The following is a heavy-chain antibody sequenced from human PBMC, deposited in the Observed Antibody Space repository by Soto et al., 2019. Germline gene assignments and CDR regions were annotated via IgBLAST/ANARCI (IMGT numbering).Heavy chain of an antibody. CDR2: ISTYNGKT. CDR1: GYTFSTYP. V-gene: IGHV1-18*01. J-gene: IGHJ4*02. Sequence: VASVKVSFKTSGYTFSTYPISWVRQAPGQGLEWVGWISTYNGKTNYGQKFQGRVTITTDTSTSTAYMDLRNLRSDDTAVYYCARDRVEAALGTFDQWGQGTLVTSPQ. CDR3: ARDRVEAALGTFDQ. D-gene: IGHD6-13*01.